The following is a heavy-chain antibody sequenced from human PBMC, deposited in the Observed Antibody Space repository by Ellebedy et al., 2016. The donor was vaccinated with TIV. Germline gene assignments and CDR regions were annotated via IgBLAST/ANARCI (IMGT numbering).Heavy chain of an antibody. J-gene: IGHJ4*02. D-gene: IGHD2/OR15-2a*01. CDR2: ISVNTDKT. V-gene: IGHV1-18*01. CDR1: GYSFASHG. Sequence: AASVKVSCKASGYSFASHGISWVRQAPGQGPEWMGAISVNTDKTDYAQKLQGRVTMTTDTSTNTAYMELRSLRSDDTGIYYCATSATFVAGGRADYWGQGTLVTVSS. CDR3: ATSATFVAGGRADY.